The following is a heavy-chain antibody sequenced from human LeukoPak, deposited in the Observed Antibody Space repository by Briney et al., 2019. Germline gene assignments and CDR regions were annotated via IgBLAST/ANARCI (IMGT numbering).Heavy chain of an antibody. Sequence: PPETLSLTCAVYGGSFSGYYWSWIRQPPGKGLEWIGEINHSGSTNYNPSLKSRVTISVDTSKNQFSLKLSSVTAADTAVYYCARAAGASYYYVSRSFDYWGQGTLVTVSS. J-gene: IGHJ4*02. V-gene: IGHV4-34*01. CDR1: GGSFSGYY. CDR2: INHSGST. D-gene: IGHD3-10*01. CDR3: ARAAGASYYYVSRSFDY.